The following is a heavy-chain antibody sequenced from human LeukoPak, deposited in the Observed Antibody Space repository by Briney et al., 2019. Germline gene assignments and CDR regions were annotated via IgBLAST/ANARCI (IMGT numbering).Heavy chain of an antibody. CDR3: ARVHDSSGYDTDY. J-gene: IGHJ4*02. Sequence: ASVKVSCKASGYTFTSYYMHWVRQAPGQGLEWMGIINPSGGSTSYAQKFQGRVTMTRDTSISTAYMELSRLRSDDTAVYYCARVHDSSGYDTDYWGQGTLVTVSS. CDR1: GYTFTSYY. V-gene: IGHV1-46*01. D-gene: IGHD3-22*01. CDR2: INPSGGST.